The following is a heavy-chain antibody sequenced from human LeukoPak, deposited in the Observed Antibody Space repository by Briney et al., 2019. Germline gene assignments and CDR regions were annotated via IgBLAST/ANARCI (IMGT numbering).Heavy chain of an antibody. CDR1: GFTFSSYD. CDR3: AREGDYGGFDY. CDR2: IGTAGDT. J-gene: IGHJ4*02. D-gene: IGHD4-23*01. Sequence: PGGSLRLSCAASGFTFSSYDMHWVRQATGKGLEWVSAIGTAGDTYYPGSVKGRFTISRENAKNSLYLQMNSLRAGDTAVYYCAREGDYGGFDYWGQGTLVTVSS. V-gene: IGHV3-13*01.